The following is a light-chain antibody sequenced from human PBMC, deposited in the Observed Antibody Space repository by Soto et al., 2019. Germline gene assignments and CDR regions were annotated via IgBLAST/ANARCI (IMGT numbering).Light chain of an antibody. CDR2: DVS. J-gene: IGLJ1*01. Sequence: QSALTQPASVSGSPGLSIAISCTGTSRDVGGYNSVSRYQQQPGKVPKIMIYDVSNRPSGVSNRFSGSKSGNTASLTISGLQAEDEGDYYCSSYTTGGSYVFGTGTKRTVL. CDR1: SRDVGGYNS. CDR3: SSYTTGGSYV. V-gene: IGLV2-14*01.